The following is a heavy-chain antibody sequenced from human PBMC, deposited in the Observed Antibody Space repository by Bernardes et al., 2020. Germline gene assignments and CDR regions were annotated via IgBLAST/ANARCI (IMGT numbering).Heavy chain of an antibody. D-gene: IGHD2-2*01. V-gene: IGHV4-34*01. CDR1: GGSFSGDY. Sequence: SETLSLTCAVYGGSFSGDYWSWIRKRPGKGLEWIGEINHSGSTNYNPSLKSRVTISVDTSKNQFSLKLSSVTAADTAVYYCARRDIVVVPAAMDPWGQGTLVTVSS. CDR2: INHSGST. J-gene: IGHJ5*02. CDR3: ARRDIVVVPAAMDP.